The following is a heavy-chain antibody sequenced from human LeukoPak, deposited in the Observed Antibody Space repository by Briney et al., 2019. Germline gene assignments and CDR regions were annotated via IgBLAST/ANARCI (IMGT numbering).Heavy chain of an antibody. D-gene: IGHD3-10*02. J-gene: IGHJ6*02. CDR1: GFTFSSYA. V-gene: IGHV3-23*01. Sequence: GGSLRLSCAASGFTFSSYAMSWVRQAPGKGLEWVSAISGSGGSTYYADSVKGRFTISRYNSKNTLYLQMNSLRAEDPAVYYCAKDLSAQNYFLGYYYGMDVWGQGTTVTVSS. CDR2: ISGSGGST. CDR3: AKDLSAQNYFLGYYYGMDV.